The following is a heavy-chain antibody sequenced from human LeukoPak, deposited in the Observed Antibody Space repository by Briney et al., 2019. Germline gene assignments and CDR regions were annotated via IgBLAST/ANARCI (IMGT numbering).Heavy chain of an antibody. CDR2: ISWNSGSI. Sequence: GRSPRLSCAASGFTFDDYGMHWVRQAPGKGREWVPGISWNSGSIGYADSVKGRFTISRDNAKSTLYLQMNSLRADDMALYYCTKASGYSSGAVDYWGQGTLVTVSS. J-gene: IGHJ4*02. V-gene: IGHV3-9*03. CDR1: GFTFDDYG. CDR3: TKASGYSSGAVDY. D-gene: IGHD5-18*01.